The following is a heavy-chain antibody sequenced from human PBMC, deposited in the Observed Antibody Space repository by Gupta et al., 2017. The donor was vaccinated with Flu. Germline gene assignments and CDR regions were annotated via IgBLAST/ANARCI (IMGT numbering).Heavy chain of an antibody. Sequence: RLTFNNYAMSGARQAPGKGLDWVSGISEGGIRTYYADSVKGRFTISRDNSKNTLYLQMNSLRPEDTAVYYCAKGQERVIPTPFDSWGQGTLVTVSS. V-gene: IGHV3-23*01. CDR2: ISEGGIRT. J-gene: IGHJ4*02. D-gene: IGHD2-21*01. CDR3: AKGQERVIPTPFDS. CDR1: RLTFNNYA.